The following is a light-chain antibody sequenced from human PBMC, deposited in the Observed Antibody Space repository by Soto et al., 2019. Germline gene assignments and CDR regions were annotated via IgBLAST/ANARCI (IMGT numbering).Light chain of an antibody. CDR3: SSYTSSSTLNWV. Sequence: QSALTQPASVSGSPGQSITISCTGISSDVGGYNYVSWYQQHPGKAPKLMIYDVSNRPSGVSNRFSGSKSDNTASLTISGLQAEDEADYYCSSYTSSSTLNWVFGGGTKLTVL. V-gene: IGLV2-14*01. J-gene: IGLJ3*02. CDR1: SSDVGGYNY. CDR2: DVS.